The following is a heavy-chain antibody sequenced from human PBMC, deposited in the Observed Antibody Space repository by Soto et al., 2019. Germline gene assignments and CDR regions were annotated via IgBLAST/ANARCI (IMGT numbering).Heavy chain of an antibody. J-gene: IGHJ6*02. CDR1: GGTFGRYA. CDR2: IIPIYGTT. D-gene: IGHD5-18*01. CDR3: ARSGYSYGLALRYFGMDV. Sequence: QVRLVQSGAEVQKPGSSMQVSCQASGGTFGRYAINWVRQAPGQGLEWMAGIIPIYGTTNYAQKFQGRVTITADESTSTAYMEVSSPRSEDTAVYFCARSGYSYGLALRYFGMDVWGQGTTVTVSS. V-gene: IGHV1-69*01.